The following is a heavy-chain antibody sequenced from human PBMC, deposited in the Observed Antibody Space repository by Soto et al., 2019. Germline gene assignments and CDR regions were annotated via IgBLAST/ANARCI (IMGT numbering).Heavy chain of an antibody. CDR1: GFTFINYA. Sequence: GGSLRLSCASSGFTFINYAMSLVRPAPGKGLEWVSTISGNGGSTYYADSVKGRFTISRDNSKNMLFLQINSLRDDDSAVYYCAKRPASIITFDYWGQGTPVTVSS. CDR2: ISGNGGST. V-gene: IGHV3-23*01. CDR3: AKRPASIITFDY. D-gene: IGHD2-2*01. J-gene: IGHJ4*02.